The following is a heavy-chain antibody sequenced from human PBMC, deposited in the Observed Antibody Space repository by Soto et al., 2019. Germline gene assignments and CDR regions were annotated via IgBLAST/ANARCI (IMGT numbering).Heavy chain of an antibody. Sequence: QVQLVQSGAEMRKPGSSLRVSCKASGGTFSDLAFSWVRQAPGQGLEWMGGIVPRFGSPNYAQKFGGRVTISADTSTSTDYLEVSSLRFDDTAVYFCARDRIQLRLGKYSFNGMDVWGQGTTITVSS. V-gene: IGHV1-69*06. D-gene: IGHD3-16*01. J-gene: IGHJ6*02. CDR3: ARDRIQLRLGKYSFNGMDV. CDR1: GGTFSDLA. CDR2: IVPRFGSP.